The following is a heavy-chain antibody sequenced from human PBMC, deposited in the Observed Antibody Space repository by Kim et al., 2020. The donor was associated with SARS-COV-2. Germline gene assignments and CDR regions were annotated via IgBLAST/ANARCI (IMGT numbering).Heavy chain of an antibody. Sequence: GESLKISCKGSRYSFTSYWIGWVRQMPEKGLEWMGIIYPGDSDTRYSPSFQGQVTISADKSIRTAYLQWSSLKASDTAMYYCATQKYTGSYSLNAFDIWGQGTMVTVSS. CDR3: ATQKYTGSYSLNAFDI. D-gene: IGHD1-26*01. J-gene: IGHJ3*02. CDR2: IYPGDSDT. V-gene: IGHV5-51*01. CDR1: RYSFTSYW.